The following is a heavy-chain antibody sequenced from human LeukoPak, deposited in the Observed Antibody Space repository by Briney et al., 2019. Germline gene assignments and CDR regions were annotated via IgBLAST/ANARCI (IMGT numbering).Heavy chain of an antibody. D-gene: IGHD2-2*01. CDR1: GFTFSSYD. J-gene: IGHJ3*02. V-gene: IGHV3-13*05. CDR3: AGQARPGSAEGAFGI. Sequence: PGGSLRLSCTASGFTFSSYDMHWVRQDKGKGLEWVSAISTAGDPYYLGSVKGRFTISRENAKNSFYLQMNSLRAGDTAVYYCAGQARPGSAEGAFGIWGQGTMVTVFS. CDR2: ISTAGDP.